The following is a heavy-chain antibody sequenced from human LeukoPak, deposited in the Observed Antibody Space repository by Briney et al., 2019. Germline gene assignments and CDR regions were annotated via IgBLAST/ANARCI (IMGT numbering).Heavy chain of an antibody. CDR2: INHSGST. CDR1: GGSFSGYY. V-gene: IGHV4-34*01. CDR3: ARALGVAVYWYFDL. J-gene: IGHJ2*01. Sequence: SETLSLTCAVYGGSFSGYYWSWIRQPPGKGLEWIGEINHSGSTNYNPSLKSRVTISVDTSKNQFSLKLSSVTAADTAVYYYARALGVAVYWYFDLWGRGTLATVSS. D-gene: IGHD6-19*01.